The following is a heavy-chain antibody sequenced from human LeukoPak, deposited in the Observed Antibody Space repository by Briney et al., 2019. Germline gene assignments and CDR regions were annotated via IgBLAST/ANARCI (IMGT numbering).Heavy chain of an antibody. CDR2: AYYSGST. V-gene: IGHV4-59*02. D-gene: IGHD5-12*01. CDR3: AISYGGYVLDS. Sequence: SETLSLTCTVSGASVTNHYCTWIRQPPGERLEWIGYAYYSGSTKYHPSLKSQVTISVDSSKNQFSLRVSSVTPARTAVYYCAISYGGYVLDSWGQGTLVIVSS. J-gene: IGHJ5*01. CDR1: GASVTNHY.